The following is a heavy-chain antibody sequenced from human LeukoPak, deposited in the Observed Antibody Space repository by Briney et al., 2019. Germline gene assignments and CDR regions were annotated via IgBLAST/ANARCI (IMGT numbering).Heavy chain of an antibody. D-gene: IGHD6-13*01. Sequence: GGSLRLSCAASGFTFSSYAMSWVRQAPGKGLEWVSAISGSGGSTYYADSVKGRFTISRDNSKNTLYLQMNRLRAEDTAVYYCASSSCYHYYYYFMDVWGKGTTVTVSS. CDR3: ASSSCYHYYYYFMDV. V-gene: IGHV3-23*01. CDR2: ISGSGGST. CDR1: GFTFSSYA. J-gene: IGHJ6*03.